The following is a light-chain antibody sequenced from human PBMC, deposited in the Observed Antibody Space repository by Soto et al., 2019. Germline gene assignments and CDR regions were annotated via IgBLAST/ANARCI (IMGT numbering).Light chain of an antibody. CDR3: QQSYNSPPLYT. CDR1: QSISTS. CDR2: AAS. V-gene: IGKV1-39*01. Sequence: DIQMTQSPSSLSASVVDRVTITCRASQSISTSLNWYQQRPGKAPNLLIFAASSLQSVVPSRFSGSGSGTDFTLTISSLQPEDFATYYCQQSYNSPPLYTFGQGTKLEI. J-gene: IGKJ2*01.